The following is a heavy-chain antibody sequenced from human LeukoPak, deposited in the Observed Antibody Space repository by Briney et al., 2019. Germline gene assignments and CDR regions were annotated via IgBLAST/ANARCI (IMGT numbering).Heavy chain of an antibody. J-gene: IGHJ4*02. Sequence: ASVKVSCKASGYTFTSYGISWVRQAPGQGLEWMGWISAYNGNTNYAQKFQGRVTITAHKSTSTAYMELSSLRSEDTAVYYCASLYSSRVRDYWGQGTLVTVSS. CDR3: ASLYSSRVRDY. CDR1: GYTFTSYG. D-gene: IGHD6-13*01. CDR2: ISAYNGNT. V-gene: IGHV1-18*01.